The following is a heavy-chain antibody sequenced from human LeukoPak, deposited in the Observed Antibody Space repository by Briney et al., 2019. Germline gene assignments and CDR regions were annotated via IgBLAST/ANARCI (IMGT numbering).Heavy chain of an antibody. CDR3: ARDFEHCTTSSCYALFDY. Sequence: ASVKVSCKASGYTLTNYGLSWVRQAPGQGLEWMGWISAYNGDTHYAQTVQGRVTMTRDTSTSTAYMELRSLRSDDTADYYCARDFEHCTTSSCYALFDYWGQGTLVTVSS. D-gene: IGHD2-2*01. CDR1: GYTLTNYG. CDR2: ISAYNGDT. J-gene: IGHJ4*02. V-gene: IGHV1-18*01.